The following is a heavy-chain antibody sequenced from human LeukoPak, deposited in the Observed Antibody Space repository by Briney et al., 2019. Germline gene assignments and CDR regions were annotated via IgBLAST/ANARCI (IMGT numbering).Heavy chain of an antibody. CDR3: AKVFPLAAAGTDRWFDP. CDR2: ISGSGGST. J-gene: IGHJ5*02. V-gene: IGHV3-23*01. CDR1: GFTFSSYA. Sequence: PGGSLRLSCAASGFTFSSYAMSWVRQAPGKGLEWVSAISGSGGSTYYADSEKGRFTISRDNSKNTLYLQMNSLRAEDTAVYYCAKVFPLAAAGTDRWFDPWGQGTLVTVSS. D-gene: IGHD6-13*01.